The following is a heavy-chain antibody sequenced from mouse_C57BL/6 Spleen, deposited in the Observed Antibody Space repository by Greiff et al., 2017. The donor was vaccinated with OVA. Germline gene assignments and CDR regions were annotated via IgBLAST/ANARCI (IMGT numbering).Heavy chain of an antibody. D-gene: IGHD2-2*01. CDR2: IYPGDGDT. J-gene: IGHJ1*03. Sequence: VQLQQSGPELVKPGASVKISCKASGYAFSSSWMNWVKQRPGKGLEWIGRIYPGDGDTNYNGKFKGKATLTADKSSSTAYMQLSSLTSEDSAVYFCARKGGYDGWYFDVWGTGTTVTVSS. CDR3: ARKGGYDGWYFDV. CDR1: GYAFSSSW. V-gene: IGHV1-82*01.